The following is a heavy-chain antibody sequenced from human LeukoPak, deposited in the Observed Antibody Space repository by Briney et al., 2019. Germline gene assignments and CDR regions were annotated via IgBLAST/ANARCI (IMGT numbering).Heavy chain of an antibody. CDR2: ITSSGATT. J-gene: IGHJ4*02. D-gene: IGHD4/OR15-4a*01. V-gene: IGHV3-11*01. CDR1: GVSFSDSY. Sequence: GGSLRLSCSASGVSFSDSYMNCFRLSPEKGLEWIAYITSSGATTEYADSVKGRFTISRVNPKNSMYRQMNSLRTEDPPVYTCARDPDYGDPYWGQGTLVTVSS. CDR3: ARDPDYGDPY.